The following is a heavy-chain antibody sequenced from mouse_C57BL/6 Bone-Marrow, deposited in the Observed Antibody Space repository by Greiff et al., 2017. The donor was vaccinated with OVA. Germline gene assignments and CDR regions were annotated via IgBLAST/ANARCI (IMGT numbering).Heavy chain of an antibody. CDR2: IDPNSGGT. Sequence: QVQLQQPGAELVKPGASVMLSCKASGYTFTSYWMHWVKQRPGRGLEWIGRIDPNSGGTKYNEKFKSKATLTVDKPSSTAYMQLSSLTSEDSAVYYCAREGLRRYFDVWGTGTTVTVSS. CDR3: AREGLRRYFDV. D-gene: IGHD2-4*01. J-gene: IGHJ1*03. V-gene: IGHV1-72*01. CDR1: GYTFTSYW.